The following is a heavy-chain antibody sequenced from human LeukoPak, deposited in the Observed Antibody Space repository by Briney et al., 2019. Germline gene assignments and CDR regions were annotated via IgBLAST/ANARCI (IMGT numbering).Heavy chain of an antibody. Sequence: GESLKISCEGSGYSFTSYWIAWVRQMPGKGLEWMGSIYPGDSDTRYSPSFRGQVTISADKSISTAHLQWRGLKASDSALYYCARLGTAVVARFFDSWGQGTLVTVSS. CDR1: GYSFTSYW. CDR2: IYPGDSDT. V-gene: IGHV5-51*01. CDR3: ARLGTAVVARFFDS. J-gene: IGHJ4*02. D-gene: IGHD5-18*01.